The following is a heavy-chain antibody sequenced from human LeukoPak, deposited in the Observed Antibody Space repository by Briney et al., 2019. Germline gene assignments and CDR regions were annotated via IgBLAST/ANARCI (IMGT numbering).Heavy chain of an antibody. J-gene: IGHJ4*02. CDR1: EFIFSDYA. D-gene: IGHD6-19*01. CDR2: IDKTTYPT. Sequence: GGSLRLSCAASEFIFSDYAMGWVRQAPGKGPEWVSTIDKTTYPTFYADSVKGWFTISRDNSKNTLYLQMNSLRTEDTAVYFCAKFEGATIPGWFNDYWGQGILVTVSS. CDR3: AKFEGATIPGWFNDY. V-gene: IGHV3-23*05.